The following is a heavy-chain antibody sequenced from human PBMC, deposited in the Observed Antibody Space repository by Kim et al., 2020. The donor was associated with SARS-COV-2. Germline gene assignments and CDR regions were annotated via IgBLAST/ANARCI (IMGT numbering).Heavy chain of an antibody. J-gene: IGHJ3*01. CDR1: GYSISKGHY. CDR3: ARAPEGTFDSSGFYWRGDAFDV. D-gene: IGHD3-22*01. CDR2: IYHSGST. V-gene: IGHV4-38-2*01. Sequence: SETLSLTCAVSGYSISKGHYWGWLRQSPGKGLEWIANIYHSGSTYYNPSLESRVTISLDISKNQFFLRQTSVTAADTAVYYCARAPEGTFDSSGFYWRGDAFDVWGRGKIVTVS.